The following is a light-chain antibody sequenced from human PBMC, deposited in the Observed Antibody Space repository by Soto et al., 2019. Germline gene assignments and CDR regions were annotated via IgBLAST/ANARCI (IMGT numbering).Light chain of an antibody. J-gene: IGKJ1*01. CDR3: QQYNNIFRT. CDR1: QSISSW. CDR2: DAS. V-gene: IGKV1-5*01. Sequence: IQMTQTLSTLVSSVGDRVIITCLASQSISSWMAWYQQKSGKAPKLLIYDASSLESGVPSRFSGSGSGTEFTLTISSLQPDDFATYYCQQYNNIFRTFGQGTKVDI.